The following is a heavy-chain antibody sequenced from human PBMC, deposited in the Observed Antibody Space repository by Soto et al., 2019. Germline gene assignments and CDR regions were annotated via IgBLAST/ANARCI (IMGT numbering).Heavy chain of an antibody. V-gene: IGHV4-59*01. CDR2: IYYSGSS. J-gene: IGHJ6*01. CDR1: GGSISSDY. Sequence: SETLSLTCTVSGGSISSDYWSWVRQPPGKGLEWIGYIYYSGSSNYNPSLKSRVTISVDTSKNQFSLKLSSVTAADTAVYYCGTGVDTAPGAWSTHYFSGMDIWPQETTVAV. CDR3: GTGVDTAPGAWSTHYFSGMDI. D-gene: IGHD5-18*01.